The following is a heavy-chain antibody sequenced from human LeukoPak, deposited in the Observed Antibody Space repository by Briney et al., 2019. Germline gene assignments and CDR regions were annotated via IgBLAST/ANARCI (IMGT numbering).Heavy chain of an antibody. V-gene: IGHV1-24*01. Sequence: AAPVKVSCKVSGYTLTELSMHWVRQAPGKGLEWMGGFDPEDGETIYAQKFQGRVTMTEDTSTDTAYMELSSLRSEDTAVYYCATDGTWGSPFDYWGQGTLVTVSS. CDR1: GYTLTELS. CDR3: ATDGTWGSPFDY. D-gene: IGHD3-16*01. CDR2: FDPEDGET. J-gene: IGHJ4*02.